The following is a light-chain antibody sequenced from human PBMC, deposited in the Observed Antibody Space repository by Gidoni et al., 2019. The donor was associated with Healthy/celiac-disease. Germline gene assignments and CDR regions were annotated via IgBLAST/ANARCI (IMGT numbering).Light chain of an antibody. CDR1: NIGSKR. CDR3: QVWDSSSDHYV. Sequence: SYLLPQPPSVSLAPGQTARITCGGNNIGSKRVQRYQQKPGQAPVLVVYDDSDPPSGIPERFSGSNSGNTATLTISRVEAGDEADYYCQVWDSSSDHYVFGTGTKVTVL. V-gene: IGLV3-21*02. J-gene: IGLJ1*01. CDR2: DDS.